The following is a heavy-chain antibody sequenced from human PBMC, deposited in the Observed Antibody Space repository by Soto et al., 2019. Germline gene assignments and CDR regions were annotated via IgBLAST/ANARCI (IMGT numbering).Heavy chain of an antibody. V-gene: IGHV3-53*01. J-gene: IGHJ4*02. Sequence: GGSLRLCCAASGFTVGNNYMSWVRQAPGKGLEWVSLIYSTGTTKYADSVKGRFTVSRDNAKNTLYLQMNSLRAEDTAVYYCAKDGRGSGSHYTSFGYWGPGTLVTVSS. CDR2: IYSTGTT. CDR3: AKDGRGSGSHYTSFGY. CDR1: GFTVGNNY. D-gene: IGHD3-10*01.